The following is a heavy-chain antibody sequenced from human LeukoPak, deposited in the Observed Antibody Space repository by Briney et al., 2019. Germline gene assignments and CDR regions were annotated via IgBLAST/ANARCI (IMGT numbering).Heavy chain of an antibody. CDR2: IYSGGST. J-gene: IGHJ4*02. CDR3: ATLRYFDWLQSAFDY. D-gene: IGHD3-9*01. CDR1: GFTVSSNY. V-gene: IGHV3-66*01. Sequence: GGSLRLSCAASGFTVSSNYMSWVRQAPGKGLEWVSVIYSGGSTYYADSVKGRFTISRDNSKNTLYLQMNSLRAEDTAVYYCATLRYFDWLQSAFDYWGQGTLVTASS.